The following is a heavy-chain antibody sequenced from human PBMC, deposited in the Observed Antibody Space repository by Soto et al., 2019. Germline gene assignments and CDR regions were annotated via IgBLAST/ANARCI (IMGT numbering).Heavy chain of an antibody. Sequence: QVQLVQSGAEVKQPGASVKVSCKAFGYTFTTYGVGWVRQAPGQGLEWMGWISTFNGDTAYAQKIQGRDTMTTDTSTSTAYMELRSLRSDDTAVYYCARGIYCDYWGQGTLVTVSS. J-gene: IGHJ4*02. CDR3: ARGIYCDY. CDR2: ISTFNGDT. V-gene: IGHV1-18*01. CDR1: GYTFTTYG.